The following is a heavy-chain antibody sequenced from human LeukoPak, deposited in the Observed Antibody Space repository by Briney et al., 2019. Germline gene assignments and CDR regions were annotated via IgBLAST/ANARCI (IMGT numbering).Heavy chain of an antibody. J-gene: IGHJ5*02. CDR1: GGTFNNSA. CDR2: IMPLFGTA. Sequence: SVKVSCKTSGGTFNNSAISWVRQAPGQGLEWLAGIMPLFGTAGYAQKFQGRVTITKDESTRTVYLELTSLTSDDTAVYYCARDVHGDYGSGWFDPWGQGTLVSVSS. D-gene: IGHD4-17*01. CDR3: ARDVHGDYGSGWFDP. V-gene: IGHV1-69*05.